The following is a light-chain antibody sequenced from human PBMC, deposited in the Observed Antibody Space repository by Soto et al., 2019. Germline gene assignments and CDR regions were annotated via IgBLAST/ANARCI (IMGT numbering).Light chain of an antibody. CDR1: QGISSY. V-gene: IGKV1-9*01. Sequence: DIQLTHSPSFLSASVGDIVTITCRASQGISSYLAWYRQKPGKAPKLLMYAASSLQSGVPSRFSGSGSGTDFTLTISSLQPEDFATYYCQQANSFPITFGQGTRLEIK. CDR2: AAS. J-gene: IGKJ5*01. CDR3: QQANSFPIT.